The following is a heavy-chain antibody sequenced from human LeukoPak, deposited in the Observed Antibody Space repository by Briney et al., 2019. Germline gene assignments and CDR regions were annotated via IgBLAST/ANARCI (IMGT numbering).Heavy chain of an antibody. CDR1: GGSISSYY. CDR2: IYTSGST. V-gene: IGHV4-4*07. D-gene: IGHD2-2*01. J-gene: IGHJ5*02. CDR3: ARDWGYCSSTSCYGNWFDP. Sequence: PSETLSLTGTVSGGSISSYYWSWIRQPAGKGLEWIGRIYTSGSTNYNPSLKSRVTMSVDTSKNQFSLKLSSVTAADTAVYYCARDWGYCSSTSCYGNWFDPWGQGTLVTVSS.